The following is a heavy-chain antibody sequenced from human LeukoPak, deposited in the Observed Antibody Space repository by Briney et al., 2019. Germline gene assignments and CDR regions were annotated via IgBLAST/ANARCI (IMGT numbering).Heavy chain of an antibody. J-gene: IGHJ2*01. V-gene: IGHV3-21*01. Sequence: GGSLRLSCAASGFTFSSYSMNWVRQAPGKGLEWVSSIGSSSSYIYYADSVKGRFTISRDNAKNSLYLQMNSLRAEDTAAYYCARELLRYFDLWGRGTLVTVSS. CDR2: IGSSSSYI. CDR3: ARELLRYFDL. D-gene: IGHD2-15*01. CDR1: GFTFSSYS.